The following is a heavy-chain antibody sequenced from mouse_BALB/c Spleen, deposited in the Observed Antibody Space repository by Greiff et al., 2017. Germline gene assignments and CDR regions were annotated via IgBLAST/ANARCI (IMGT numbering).Heavy chain of an antibody. J-gene: IGHJ4*01. Sequence: QVQLQQSGAELARPGASVKLSCKASGYTFTSYWMQWVKQRPGQGLEWIGAIYPGDGDTRYTQKFKGKATLTADKSSSTAYMQLSSLASEDSAVYYCASMGDSYAMDYWGQGTSVTVSS. V-gene: IGHV1-87*01. CDR3: ASMGDSYAMDY. CDR2: IYPGDGDT. CDR1: GYTFTSYW.